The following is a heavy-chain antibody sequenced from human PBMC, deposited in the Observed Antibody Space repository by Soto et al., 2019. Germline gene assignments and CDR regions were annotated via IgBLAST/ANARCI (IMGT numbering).Heavy chain of an antibody. D-gene: IGHD1-20*01. Sequence: EVQLVESGGGLVKPGVSLRLSCAASGFTFSSYSMNWVRQAPGKGLEWVSSISSSSSYIYYADSVKGRFTISRDNAKNSLYLQMNSLRAEDTAVYYCARYLIGVTGGDDAFDIWGQGTMVTVSS. CDR3: ARYLIGVTGGDDAFDI. CDR2: ISSSSSYI. J-gene: IGHJ3*02. V-gene: IGHV3-21*01. CDR1: GFTFSSYS.